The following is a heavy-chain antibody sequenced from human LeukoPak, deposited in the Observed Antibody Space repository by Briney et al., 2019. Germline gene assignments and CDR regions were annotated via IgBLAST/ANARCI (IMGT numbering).Heavy chain of an antibody. D-gene: IGHD5-12*01. J-gene: IGHJ4*02. CDR3: ARLPFSGYAYFDY. Sequence: GGSLRLSCAASGFTFSGHWMSWVRQAPGKGLEWVANINQAGSDRYYVDSVEGRFTISRDNAKNSLYLQMNSLRAEDTAVYFCARLPFSGYAYFDYWGQGTLVTVSS. V-gene: IGHV3-7*01. CDR2: INQAGSDR. CDR1: GFTFSGHW.